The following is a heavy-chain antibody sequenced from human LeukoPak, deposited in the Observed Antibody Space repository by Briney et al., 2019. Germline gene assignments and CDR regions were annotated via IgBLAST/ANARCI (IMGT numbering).Heavy chain of an antibody. CDR1: GGTFSSYA. Sequence: VASVKVSCKASGGTFSSYAISWVRQAPGQGLKWMGGIIPIFGTANYAQKFQGRVTITRDTSASTAYMELSSLRSEDTAVYYCARFPDGIDAFDIWGQGTMVTVSS. D-gene: IGHD1-26*01. CDR2: IIPIFGTA. J-gene: IGHJ3*02. V-gene: IGHV1-69*05. CDR3: ARFPDGIDAFDI.